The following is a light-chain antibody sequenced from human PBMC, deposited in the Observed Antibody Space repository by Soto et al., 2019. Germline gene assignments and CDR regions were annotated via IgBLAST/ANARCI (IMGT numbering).Light chain of an antibody. V-gene: IGLV1-36*01. CDR2: YDD. CDR1: SSNIGNKP. Sequence: QSVLTQPPSVSGAPRQRVTISCSGRSSNIGNKPVNWYQQLPGQAPKLLIYYDDLKPSGVADRFSGSKSGTSASLTISGLQSADEAHYYCATWDDSLNTELFVGGTKLTVL. CDR3: ATWDDSLNTEL. J-gene: IGLJ2*01.